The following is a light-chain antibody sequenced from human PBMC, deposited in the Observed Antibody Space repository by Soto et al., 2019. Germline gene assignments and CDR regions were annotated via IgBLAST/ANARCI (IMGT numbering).Light chain of an antibody. Sequence: EIVMTQSPATLSESQGERATLSCRASQSVSSNLAWYQQKRGQAPRLLIYGTSTRATGIPARFSGSGSGTEFTLIISSLQSEDFAVYYCQQYNKWPLTFGGGTKVEIK. CDR1: QSVSSN. V-gene: IGKV3-15*01. CDR2: GTS. J-gene: IGKJ4*01. CDR3: QQYNKWPLT.